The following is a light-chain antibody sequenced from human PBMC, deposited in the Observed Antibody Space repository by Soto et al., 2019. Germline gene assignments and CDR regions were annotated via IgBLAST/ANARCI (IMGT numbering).Light chain of an antibody. J-gene: IGLJ3*02. CDR2: NNN. Sequence: QSVLTQPPSASGTPGQRVTISCSGSRSNIESNTVNWYQQLPGTAPKLLIFNNNKWPSGVPDRFSGSKSGTSASLAISGLQSGDEADYYCAAWDDSLNGLVFGGGTKLTVL. CDR3: AAWDDSLNGLV. V-gene: IGLV1-44*01. CDR1: RSNIESNT.